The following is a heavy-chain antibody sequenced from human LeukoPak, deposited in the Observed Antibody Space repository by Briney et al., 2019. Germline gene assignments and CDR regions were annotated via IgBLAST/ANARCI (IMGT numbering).Heavy chain of an antibody. D-gene: IGHD5-18*01. V-gene: IGHV3-11*01. CDR1: GFTFSDYY. J-gene: IGHJ6*02. CDR2: ISSSVSSM. CDR3: ARRGYSTYGMDV. Sequence: GSLRLSCAASGFTFSDYYMSWIRQAPGKGLDWVSYISSSVSSMWYADSVKGRLTISRDNAKNSLYLQMNSLRAEDAAVYYCARRGYSTYGMDVWGQGTTVTVSS.